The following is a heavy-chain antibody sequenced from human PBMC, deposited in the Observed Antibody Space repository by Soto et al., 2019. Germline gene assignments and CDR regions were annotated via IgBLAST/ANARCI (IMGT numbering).Heavy chain of an antibody. CDR2: IVVGSGNT. CDR1: GFTFTSSA. J-gene: IGHJ6*02. D-gene: IGHD3-3*01. Sequence: GASVKVSCKASGFTFTSSAVQWVRQARGQRLEWIGWIVVGSGNTNYAQKFQERVTITRDMSTSTAYMELSSLRSEDTAVYYCAAGYDFWSGYYSEGFYYGMDVWGQGTTVTVSS. CDR3: AAGYDFWSGYYSEGFYYGMDV. V-gene: IGHV1-58*01.